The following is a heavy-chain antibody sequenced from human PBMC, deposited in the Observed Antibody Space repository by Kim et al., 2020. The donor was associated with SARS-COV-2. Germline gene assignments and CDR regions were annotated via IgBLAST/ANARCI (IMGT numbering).Heavy chain of an antibody. V-gene: IGHV4-39*01. CDR3: ARTRLKYGSGAYYGMDV. D-gene: IGHD3-10*01. Sequence: SETLSLTCTVSGGSISSSSYYWGWIRQPPGKGLEWIGSIYYSGSTYYNPSLKSRVTISVDTSKNQFSLKLSSVTAADTAVYYCARTRLKYGSGAYYGMDVWGQGTTVTVSS. J-gene: IGHJ6*02. CDR1: GGSISSSSYY. CDR2: IYYSGST.